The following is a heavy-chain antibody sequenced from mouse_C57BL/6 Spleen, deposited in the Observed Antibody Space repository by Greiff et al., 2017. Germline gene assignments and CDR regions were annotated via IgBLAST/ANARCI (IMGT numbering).Heavy chain of an antibody. CDR1: GYSFTDYI. CDR3: ASYYGSSYGAG. J-gene: IGHJ3*01. D-gene: IGHD1-1*01. CDR2: INPNYGTT. V-gene: IGHV1-39*01. Sequence: VQLKQSGPELVKPGASVKISCKASGYSFTDYIMNWVKQSNGKSLEWIGVINPNYGTTSYNQKFKGKATLTVETSSSTAYMQLNSLTSEDSAVYYCASYYGSSYGAGWGQGTLVTVSA.